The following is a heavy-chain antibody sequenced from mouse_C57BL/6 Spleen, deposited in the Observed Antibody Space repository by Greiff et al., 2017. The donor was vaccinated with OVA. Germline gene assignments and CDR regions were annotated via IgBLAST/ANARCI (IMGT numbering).Heavy chain of an antibody. V-gene: IGHV5-6*01. Sequence: EVQVVESGGDLVKPGGSLKLSCAASGFTFSSYGMSWVRQTPDKRLEWVATISSGGSYTYYPDSVKGRFTISRDNAKNTLYLQMSSLKSEDTAMYYCARHGSYYSNYHAMDYWGQGTSVTVSS. CDR1: GFTFSSYG. CDR2: ISSGGSYT. D-gene: IGHD2-5*01. J-gene: IGHJ4*01. CDR3: ARHGSYYSNYHAMDY.